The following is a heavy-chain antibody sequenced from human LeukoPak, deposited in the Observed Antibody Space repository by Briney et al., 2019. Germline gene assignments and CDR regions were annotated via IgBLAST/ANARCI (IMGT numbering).Heavy chain of an antibody. CDR3: AREVGSIPNLKS. J-gene: IGHJ5*02. Sequence: ASVKVSCKASGYTFTGYYMHWVRQAPGQGLEWMGWINPNSGSTNYAQKFQGRVTMTRDTSISTAYMDLSRLTSDDTAVYYCAREVGSIPNLKSWGQGTLVTVSS. CDR2: INPNSGST. V-gene: IGHV1-2*02. CDR1: GYTFTGYY. D-gene: IGHD1-26*01.